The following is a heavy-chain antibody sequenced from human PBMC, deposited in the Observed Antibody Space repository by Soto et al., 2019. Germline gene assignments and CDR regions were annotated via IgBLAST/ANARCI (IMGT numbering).Heavy chain of an antibody. CDR3: VRVVAIPGYPDY. Sequence: QVQLVQSGAEVRQPASSVKVSCKTSGGTFSSYAISWVRQAPGQGLEWMGGIVPIVDTATYAQKFQGRVTXXAXXSTSTAYMELSRLRSDDTAVYYCVRVVAIPGYPDYWRQGTLVTVSS. V-gene: IGHV1-69*12. CDR1: GGTFSSYA. J-gene: IGHJ4*02. D-gene: IGHD5-12*01. CDR2: IVPIVDTA.